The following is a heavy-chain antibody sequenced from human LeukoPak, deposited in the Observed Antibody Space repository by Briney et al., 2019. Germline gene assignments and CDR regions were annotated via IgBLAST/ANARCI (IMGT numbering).Heavy chain of an antibody. CDR3: ARDLGLWLADY. CDR1: GFTFSSYS. CDR2: ISSSSSYI. D-gene: IGHD5-12*01. Sequence: KPGGSLRLSCAASGFTFSSYSMNWVRQAPGKGLEWVSSISSSSSYIYYAVSVKGRFTISRDNAKNSLYLQMNSLRAEDTAVYYCARDLGLWLADYWGQGTLVTVSS. J-gene: IGHJ4*02. V-gene: IGHV3-21*01.